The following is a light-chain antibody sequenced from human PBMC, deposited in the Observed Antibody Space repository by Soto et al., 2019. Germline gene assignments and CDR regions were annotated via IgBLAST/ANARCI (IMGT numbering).Light chain of an antibody. CDR1: QSVSSSY. J-gene: IGKJ1*01. CDR3: QQFGSSRWT. V-gene: IGKV3-20*01. CDR2: DAS. Sequence: EFVLTQSPGTLSLSPGERATLSCRASQSVSSSYLAWYQQRPGQAPRLLTYDASSRATGIPDRFSGSGSGTDFTLTISRLEPEDFAVYYCQQFGSSRWTFGQGTKVEI.